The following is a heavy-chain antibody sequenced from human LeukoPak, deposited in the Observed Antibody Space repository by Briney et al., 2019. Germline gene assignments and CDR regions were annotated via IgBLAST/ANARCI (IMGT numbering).Heavy chain of an antibody. Sequence: QTGASLRLSCAASGFTFSNYAMSWVRQAPGKGLEWVSAVSGRDDSTYYADSVKGRFTISRDTSKNTLYLQMNSLRAEDTAVYYCAKWGDYDILTGYYDSDCWGQGTLVTVSS. D-gene: IGHD3-9*01. CDR2: VSGRDDST. J-gene: IGHJ4*02. CDR1: GFTFSNYA. V-gene: IGHV3-23*01. CDR3: AKWGDYDILTGYYDSDC.